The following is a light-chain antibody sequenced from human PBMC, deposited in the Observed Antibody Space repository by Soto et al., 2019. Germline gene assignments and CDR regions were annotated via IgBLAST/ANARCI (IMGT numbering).Light chain of an antibody. Sequence: EILLTQSPDTLSLSPGERATLSCRASQSVSSSYLAWYQQKPGQAPRLLIYGASSRTAGIPDRFSGSGSGTDFTLTISSLQPEDFATYYCQQSYSTPRTFGQGTKVDIK. CDR2: GAS. J-gene: IGKJ1*01. V-gene: IGKV3-20*01. CDR1: QSVSSSY. CDR3: QQSYSTPRT.